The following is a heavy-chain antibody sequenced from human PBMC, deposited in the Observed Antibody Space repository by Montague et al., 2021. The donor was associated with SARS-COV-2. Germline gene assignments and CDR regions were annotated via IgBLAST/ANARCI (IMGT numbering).Heavy chain of an antibody. CDR3: ARHSGRDTIFGVITIPDAFDI. V-gene: IGHV4-39*01. J-gene: IGHJ3*02. CDR2: IYYSGST. Sequence: SETLSLTCTVSGGSVSSSSHYWGWIRQPPGKGLDWIGSIYYSGSTNYRPSLKSRVTIYVDTTKNQFSLKLSSVTAADTAVYYCARHSGRDTIFGVITIPDAFDIWGQGTTVTVSS. CDR1: GGSVSSSSHY. D-gene: IGHD3-3*01.